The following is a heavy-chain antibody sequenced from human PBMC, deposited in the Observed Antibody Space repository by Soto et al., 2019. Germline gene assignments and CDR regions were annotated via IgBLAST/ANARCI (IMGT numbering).Heavy chain of an antibody. CDR2: IGASGIDT. Sequence: PGGSLRLSCAASGFTFSSYEMNWVRQAPGKGLEWVSAIGASGIDTFYRQSVEGRFTISRDNSKNTLYLQMNSLRAEDTAIYYCAKKRSLHKAPFDYWGQGILVTVSS. D-gene: IGHD1-1*01. V-gene: IGHV3-23*01. CDR1: GFTFSSYE. J-gene: IGHJ4*02. CDR3: AKKRSLHKAPFDY.